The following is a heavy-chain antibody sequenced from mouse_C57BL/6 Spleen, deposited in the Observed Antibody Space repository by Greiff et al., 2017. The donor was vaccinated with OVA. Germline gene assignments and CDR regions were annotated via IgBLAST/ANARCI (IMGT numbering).Heavy chain of an antibody. V-gene: IGHV5-4*01. CDR1: GFTFSSYA. D-gene: IGHD1-1*01. J-gene: IGHJ4*01. CDR3: ARDGEFITTVVAPRYYAMDY. CDR2: ISDGGSYT. Sequence: EVQLQESGGGLVKPGGSLKLSCAASGFTFSSYAMSWVRQTPEKRLEWVATISDGGSYTYYPDNVKGRFTISRDNAKNNLYLQMSHLKSEDTAMYYCARDGEFITTVVAPRYYAMDYWGQGTSVTVSS.